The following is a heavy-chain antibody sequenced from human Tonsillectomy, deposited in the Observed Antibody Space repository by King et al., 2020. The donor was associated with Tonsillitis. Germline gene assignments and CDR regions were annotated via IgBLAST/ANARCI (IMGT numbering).Heavy chain of an antibody. V-gene: IGHV4-59*01. CDR3: SRDVEVIVGATLYGWFDP. D-gene: IGHD1-26*01. CDR1: GGSISSYY. CDR2: IYYSGST. J-gene: IGHJ5*02. Sequence: QLQESGPGLVKPSETLSLTCTVSGGSISSYYWSWIRQPPGKGLEWIGYIYYSGSTNYNPSLKSRVTITVDTSKNQFSLKLSSVTAADTDVYYCSRDVEVIVGATLYGWFDPWGQGTLVTVSS.